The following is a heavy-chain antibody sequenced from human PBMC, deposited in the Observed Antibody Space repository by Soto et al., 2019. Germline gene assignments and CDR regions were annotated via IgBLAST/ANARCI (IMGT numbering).Heavy chain of an antibody. CDR2: VFHRGST. Sequence: QVQLQESGPGLVKPSETLTLTCTVSGDSISNYHWSWIRQTPGKGLDWIGYVFHRGSTNYHPSLKSRSSISLDSSKSEFTLKLKSVTAADTAIYYCAREGVWLGQTYLDYWSQGTLVTVSS. V-gene: IGHV4-59*01. J-gene: IGHJ4*02. CDR1: GDSISNYH. D-gene: IGHD3-10*01. CDR3: AREGVWLGQTYLDY.